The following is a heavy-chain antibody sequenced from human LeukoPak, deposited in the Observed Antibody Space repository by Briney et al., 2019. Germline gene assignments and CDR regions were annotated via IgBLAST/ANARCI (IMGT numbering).Heavy chain of an antibody. D-gene: IGHD1-26*01. CDR3: ATPRVGATTDAFDI. CDR2: FDPGDGET. J-gene: IGHJ3*02. CDR1: GYSLTELS. Sequence: ASVKVSCKVSGYSLTELSMHWVRQAPGKGPEWMGRFDPGDGETIYAQKFQGRVTMTEDTSTDTAYMELSSLRSEDTAVYYCATPRVGATTDAFDIWGQGTMVTVSS. V-gene: IGHV1-24*01.